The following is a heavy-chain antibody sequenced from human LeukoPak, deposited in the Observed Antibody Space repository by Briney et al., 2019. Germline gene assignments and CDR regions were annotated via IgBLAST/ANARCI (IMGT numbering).Heavy chain of an antibody. Sequence: SETLSLTCTVSGGSISGYYWSWIRQPPGKGLEWIGYIYYSGSTNYNPSLKSRVTISVDTSKNQFSLKLTSVTAADTAVYYCARDSSGGSSLGVYYYYYGMDVWGQGTTVTVSS. CDR2: IYYSGST. CDR3: ARDSSGGSSLGVYYYYYGMDV. V-gene: IGHV4-59*01. D-gene: IGHD2-15*01. CDR1: GGSISGYY. J-gene: IGHJ6*02.